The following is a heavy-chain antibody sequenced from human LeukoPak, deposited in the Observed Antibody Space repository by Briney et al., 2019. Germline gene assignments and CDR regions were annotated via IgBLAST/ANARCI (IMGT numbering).Heavy chain of an antibody. J-gene: IGHJ4*02. CDR2: ISSGSTI. CDR1: GFTFSSYG. V-gene: IGHV3-48*01. D-gene: IGHD2-21*02. Sequence: GGSLRLSRAAAGFTFSSYGMSWVRQAPGKGLEWVSYISSGSTIYYADSVKGRFTISRDNAKNSLYLQMNSLRAEDTAVYYCARESGHIVVVTAILNYFDYWGQGTLVTVSS. CDR3: ARESGHIVVVTAILNYFDY.